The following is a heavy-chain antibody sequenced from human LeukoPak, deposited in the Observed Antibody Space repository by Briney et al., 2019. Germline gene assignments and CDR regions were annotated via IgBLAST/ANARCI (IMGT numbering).Heavy chain of an antibody. CDR2: ISYTGTT. CDR3: ARGVLWGYSSGWYDY. D-gene: IGHD6-19*01. V-gene: IGHV4-59*01. J-gene: IGHJ4*02. Sequence: PSETLSLTCIVSGGSISGYYWSWIRQPPGKGLEYIGHISYTGTTNYNPSLKSRVTISVDTSKNQFSLKLSSVTAADTAVYYCARGVLWGYSSGWYDYWGQGTLVTVSS. CDR1: GGSISGYY.